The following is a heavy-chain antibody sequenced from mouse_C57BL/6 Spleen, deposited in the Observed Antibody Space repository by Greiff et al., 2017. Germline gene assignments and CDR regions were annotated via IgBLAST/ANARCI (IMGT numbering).Heavy chain of an antibody. Sequence: EVQLQESGPGLAKPSQTLSITCSATGYSITSDYLNWIRKFPGNNLEYMGYISYSGSTYYNPSLKSRISITIDTSNNHYYLQLNCVTTEDTATYYCARRKLGPNYALDYWGQGTSVTVSS. V-gene: IGHV3-8*01. D-gene: IGHD4-1*01. CDR2: ISYSGST. J-gene: IGHJ4*01. CDR1: GYSITSDY. CDR3: ARRKLGPNYALDY.